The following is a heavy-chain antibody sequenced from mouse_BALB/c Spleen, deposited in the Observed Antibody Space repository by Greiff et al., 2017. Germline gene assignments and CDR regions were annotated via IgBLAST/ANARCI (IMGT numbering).Heavy chain of an antibody. CDR2: INSNGGST. Sequence: EVMLVESGGGLVQPGGSLTLSCAASGFTFSSYGMSWVRQTPDKRLELVATINSNGGSTYYPDSVSGRFTISRDNAKNNLYLQMSSLKSEETAMYYCARDGNSAYWGQGTLVTVSA. CDR3: ARDGNSAY. V-gene: IGHV5-6-3*01. J-gene: IGHJ3*01. D-gene: IGHD2-1*01. CDR1: GFTFSSYG.